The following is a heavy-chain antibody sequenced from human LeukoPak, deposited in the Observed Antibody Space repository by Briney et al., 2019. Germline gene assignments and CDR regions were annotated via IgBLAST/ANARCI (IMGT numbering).Heavy chain of an antibody. J-gene: IGHJ4*02. CDR3: ARMGDDY. CDR2: IKYDGSEI. V-gene: IGHV3-7*01. D-gene: IGHD1-26*01. Sequence: GGALRPSCAAPGFPFSYYLMSWGRQAPGKGLEWVANIKYDGSEINYVDSVKGRFTISRDNAKNSLYLQMNSLRAEDTAVYYCARMGDDYWGQGTLVTVSS. CDR1: GFPFSYYL.